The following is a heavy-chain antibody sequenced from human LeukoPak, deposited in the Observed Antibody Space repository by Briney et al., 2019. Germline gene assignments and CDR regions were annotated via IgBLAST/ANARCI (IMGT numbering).Heavy chain of an antibody. J-gene: IGHJ4*02. CDR2: LYYSGKT. CDR3: ARAVGTSRNFFDY. V-gene: IGHV4-39*07. D-gene: IGHD4-23*01. CDR1: DDSISSSTYY. Sequence: SDTLSLTCIISDDSISSSTYYWGWIRQPPGKGLEWIGTLYYSGKTYYNPSLKSRVTISIDTSKNQFSLKLTSATAADTAVYYCARAVGTSRNFFDYWGQGTLVTVSS.